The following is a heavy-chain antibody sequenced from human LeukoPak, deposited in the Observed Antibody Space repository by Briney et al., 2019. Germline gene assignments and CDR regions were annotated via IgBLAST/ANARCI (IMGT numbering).Heavy chain of an antibody. CDR2: IKPKTDGETT. V-gene: IGHV3-15*07. CDR1: GFTFSNAY. D-gene: IGHD2-15*01. Sequence: GGSLRLSCAASGFTFSNAYMNWVRQAPGKGLEWVGRIKPKTDGETTEYAAPVKDRFSISRDDSKSMMYLQMNSLKTEDTAVYYCAKDPLGYCSGGSCYGYWGQGTLVTVSS. J-gene: IGHJ4*02. CDR3: AKDPLGYCSGGSCYGY.